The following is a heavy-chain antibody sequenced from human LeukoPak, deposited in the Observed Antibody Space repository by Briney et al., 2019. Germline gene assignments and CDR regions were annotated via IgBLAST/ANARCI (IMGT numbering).Heavy chain of an antibody. J-gene: IGHJ4*02. D-gene: IGHD3-3*01. V-gene: IGHV3-9*01. CDR3: VAVRETDFWIGFYLDY. CDR1: GFTFNAFG. CDR2: ITWHSGSR. Sequence: GGSLRLSCAASGFTFNAFGMNWVRQAPGKGLEWVSGITWHSGSRGYADSVKSRFTISRDNAKNSLYLEMDSLRAEDTALYYCVAVRETDFWIGFYLDYWGQGTLVTVSS.